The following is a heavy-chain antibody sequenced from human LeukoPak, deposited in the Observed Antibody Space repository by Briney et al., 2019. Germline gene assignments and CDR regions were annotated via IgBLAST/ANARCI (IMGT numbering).Heavy chain of an antibody. Sequence: ASVKVSCKASGYTFTSYDINWVRQATGQGLEWMGWMNPNSGNTGYAQKFQGRVTITRNASISTAYMELSSLRSEDTAVYYCARDVPREAFDIWGQGTMVTVSS. J-gene: IGHJ3*02. CDR1: GYTFTSYD. D-gene: IGHD3-10*02. CDR2: MNPNSGNT. V-gene: IGHV1-8*03. CDR3: ARDVPREAFDI.